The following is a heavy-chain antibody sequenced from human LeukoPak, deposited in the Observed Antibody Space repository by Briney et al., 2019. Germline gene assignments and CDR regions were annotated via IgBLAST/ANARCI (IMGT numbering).Heavy chain of an antibody. CDR3: ARRYGDLPFDY. D-gene: IGHD4-17*01. CDR1: GGTFSSYA. J-gene: IGHJ4*02. Sequence: ASVKVSCKASGGTFSSYAISWVRQAPGQGLEWMGGIIPIFGTANYAQKFQGRVAITADESTSTAYMELSSLRSEDTAVYYCARRYGDLPFDYWGQGTLVTVSS. CDR2: IIPIFGTA. V-gene: IGHV1-69*13.